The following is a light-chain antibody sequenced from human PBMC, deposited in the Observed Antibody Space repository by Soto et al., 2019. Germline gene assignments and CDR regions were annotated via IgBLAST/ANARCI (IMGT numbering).Light chain of an antibody. CDR2: GVT. CDR1: RSDIGSYNN. Sequence: QSALTQPASVSGSPGQSITISCSGSRSDIGSYNNVAWYQQHPGKAPRVTIFGVTKRPSGISDRFFGSKSGSTASLTISGLQAEDEADYFCFSYAGSSIWVFGGGTKLTVL. CDR3: FSYAGSSIWV. V-gene: IGLV2-23*02. J-gene: IGLJ3*02.